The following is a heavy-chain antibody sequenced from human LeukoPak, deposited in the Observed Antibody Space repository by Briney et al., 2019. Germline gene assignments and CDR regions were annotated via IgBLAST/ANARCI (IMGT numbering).Heavy chain of an antibody. V-gene: IGHV3-30-3*01. CDR3: ARERGPFDY. CDR1: GFTFSSYA. Sequence: GGSLRLSCAASGFTFSSYAMHWVRQAPGKGLEWVAVISYDGSNKYYADSVKGRFTISRDNSKNTLYLQMSSLRAEDTAVYYCARERGPFDYWGQGTLVTVSS. J-gene: IGHJ4*02. CDR2: ISYDGSNK.